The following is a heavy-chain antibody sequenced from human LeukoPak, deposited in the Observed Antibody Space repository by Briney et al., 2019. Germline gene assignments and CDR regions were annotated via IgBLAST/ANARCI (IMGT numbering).Heavy chain of an antibody. J-gene: IGHJ4*02. CDR1: GFTFSRYW. Sequence: GGSLRLSCAASGFTFSRYWMSWVRQAPGKGLEWVANIKEDGSEKYYVDSVKGRFTISRDNAKNSLYLQMNSLRAEDTAVYYCARPLYYDSSGYYYPGGYWGQGTLVTVSS. CDR3: ARPLYYDSSGYYYPGGY. V-gene: IGHV3-7*01. D-gene: IGHD3-22*01. CDR2: IKEDGSEK.